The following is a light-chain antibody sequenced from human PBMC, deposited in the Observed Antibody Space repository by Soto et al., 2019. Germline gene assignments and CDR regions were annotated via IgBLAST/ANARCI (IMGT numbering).Light chain of an antibody. Sequence: DVQMTQSPSSLSASVGDRVTITCRASQSISSYLNWYQQKPGKAPKLLIYTGSSLQSGVPSRFSGSGSGTDFTLTISSLQPEDFETYYCQQSYSTPPTFGQGTKMEIK. CDR2: TGS. CDR1: QSISSY. CDR3: QQSYSTPPT. V-gene: IGKV1-39*01. J-gene: IGKJ1*01.